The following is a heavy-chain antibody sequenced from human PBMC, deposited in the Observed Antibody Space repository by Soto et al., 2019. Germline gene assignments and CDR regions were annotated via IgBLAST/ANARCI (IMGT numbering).Heavy chain of an antibody. D-gene: IGHD2-15*01. CDR3: TGWDGRCCGGSCLFDS. CDR1: GFSLTQYW. J-gene: IGHJ4*02. V-gene: IGHV3-7*01. Sequence: EVQLVESGGGLVQSGGSLRLSCIASGFSLTQYWMSWVRQTPRKGLEWVAKINEDGTKRDYMESGEGRFTISRDKAKDSMSLQMDRLRADDPAVYFWTGWDGRCCGGSCLFDSWGQGTLVTVSS. CDR2: INEDGTKR.